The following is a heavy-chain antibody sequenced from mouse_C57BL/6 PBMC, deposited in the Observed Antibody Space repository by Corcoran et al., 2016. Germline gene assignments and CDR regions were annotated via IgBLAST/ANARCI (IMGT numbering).Heavy chain of an antibody. CDR2: INTYAGVP. Sequence: QIQLVQSGPELKKPGETVKISCKASGYTFTTYGMSWVKQAPGKGLKWMGWINTYAGVPTYADDFKGRFAFSLETSASTAYLQINNLKNEDTATYFCANYYGRTVYLDYWGQGTTLTVSS. CDR3: ANYYGRTVYLDY. CDR1: GYTFTTYG. D-gene: IGHD1-1*01. V-gene: IGHV9-3*01. J-gene: IGHJ2*01.